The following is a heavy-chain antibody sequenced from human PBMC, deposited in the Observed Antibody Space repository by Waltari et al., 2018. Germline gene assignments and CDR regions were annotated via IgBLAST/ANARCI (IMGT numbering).Heavy chain of an antibody. J-gene: IGHJ4*02. Sequence: QVQLVESGGGLVQPGGSLRLSCAASGFTFSSYGMHWVRQAPGKGLEWVAFIRDDGSNKYYADSVKVRFTISRDNSKNTLYLQMNSLRAEDTAVYYCANHPFDYWGQGTLVTVSS. CDR3: ANHPFDY. CDR1: GFTFSSYG. CDR2: IRDDGSNK. V-gene: IGHV3-30*02.